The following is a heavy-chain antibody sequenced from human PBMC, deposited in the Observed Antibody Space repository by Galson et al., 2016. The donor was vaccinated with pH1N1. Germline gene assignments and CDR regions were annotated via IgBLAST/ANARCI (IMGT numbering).Heavy chain of an antibody. V-gene: IGHV5-51*01. J-gene: IGHJ6*03. D-gene: IGHD1-1*01. CDR1: GYGFPTSW. CDR3: ARHVALDPPVEYYYIDV. CDR2: IYLDDFYT. Sequence: QSGAEVKKPGESLKISCKGSGYGFPTSWIGWVRQMPGKGLEWMGSIYLDDFYTRSSPSFQGQVTIPADKSIRTTYLQWSSLKAADTAIYYCARHVALDPPVEYYYIDVWGKGTTVIVSS.